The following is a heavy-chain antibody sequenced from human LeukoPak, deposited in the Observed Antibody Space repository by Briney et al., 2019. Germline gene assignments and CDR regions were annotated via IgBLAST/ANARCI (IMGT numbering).Heavy chain of an antibody. CDR2: ISYDGSNK. D-gene: IGHD2/OR15-2a*01. J-gene: IGHJ4*02. Sequence: GGSLRLSCAASGFTFSSYGMHWVRQAPGKGLEWVAVISYDGSNKYYADSVKGRFTISRDNSKNTLYLQMNSLRAEDTAVYYCAKDYRNNGLFDYWGQGTLVTVSS. V-gene: IGHV3-30*18. CDR1: GFTFSSYG. CDR3: AKDYRNNGLFDY.